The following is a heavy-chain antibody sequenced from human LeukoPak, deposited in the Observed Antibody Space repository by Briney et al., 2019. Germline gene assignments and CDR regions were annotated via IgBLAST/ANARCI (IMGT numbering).Heavy chain of an antibody. CDR1: GFTFSTYA. CDR2: ISYDGSNK. V-gene: IGHV3-30-3*01. Sequence: GGSLRLSCAASGFTFSTYALHWVRQAPGKGLEWVAVISYDGSNKYYADSVKGRFTISRDNSKNTLYLQMNSLRPEDTAIYYCARDLYCSAGSCYTFGYWGQGTLVTVSS. D-gene: IGHD2-15*01. CDR3: ARDLYCSAGSCYTFGY. J-gene: IGHJ4*02.